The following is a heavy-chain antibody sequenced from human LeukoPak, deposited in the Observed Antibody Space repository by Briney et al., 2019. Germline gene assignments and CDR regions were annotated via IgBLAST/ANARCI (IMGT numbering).Heavy chain of an antibody. Sequence: ATVKVSCKASGYPFFSYVIHWVRQAPGQRLEWMGWINPDNGNAEYSQKFQGRVTITRDPSATTAHMELSSLRSEDMAVYYCAKDRGGTGDFDYWGQGTLVTVSS. J-gene: IGHJ4*02. CDR1: GYPFFSYV. CDR3: AKDRGGTGDFDY. CDR2: INPDNGNA. D-gene: IGHD3-10*01. V-gene: IGHV1-3*01.